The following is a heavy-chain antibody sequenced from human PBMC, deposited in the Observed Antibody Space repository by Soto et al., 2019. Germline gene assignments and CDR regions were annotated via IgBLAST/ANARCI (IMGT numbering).Heavy chain of an antibody. CDR3: ANDGSGWGSFDI. J-gene: IGHJ3*02. CDR1: GFTFND. CDR2: IPGGGHT. D-gene: IGHD3-10*01. Sequence: EVQVLESGGGLVQPGGSLRLSCSASGFTFNDINWVRQAPGKGLEWISRIPGGGHTDYVGSVKGRFTISRDNSKNTGYLQMNSLRVDDTAVYYCANDGSGWGSFDIWGQGTVVTVSS. V-gene: IGHV3-23*01.